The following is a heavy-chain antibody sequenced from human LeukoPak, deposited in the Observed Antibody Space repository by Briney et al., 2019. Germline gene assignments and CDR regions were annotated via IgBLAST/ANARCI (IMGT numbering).Heavy chain of an antibody. V-gene: IGHV1-2*02. Sequence: AASVKVSYKASGYTFTGYYMHWVRQAPGQGLEWMGWINPNSGDTYYAQKFQGRVTVTRDTSIRTAYMELRRLRSDDTAVYYCAREPTENCGGDCYHLDYWGQGTLVTVSS. CDR2: INPNSGDT. J-gene: IGHJ4*02. CDR3: AREPTENCGGDCYHLDY. CDR1: GYTFTGYY. D-gene: IGHD2-21*02.